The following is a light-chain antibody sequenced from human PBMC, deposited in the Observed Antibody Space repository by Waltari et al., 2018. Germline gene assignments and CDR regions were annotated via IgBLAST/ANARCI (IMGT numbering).Light chain of an antibody. CDR3: QQSYRTPLT. CDR1: QSINSY. Sequence: DIQMTQSPSSLSASIGDRVTITCRASQSINSYLNWYQQKPGKAPKVLIFAASSLQSGVPSRFSGSGSGTDFTLTISSLQPEDFATYSCQQSYRTPLTFGGSTKVEIK. V-gene: IGKV1-39*01. CDR2: AAS. J-gene: IGKJ4*01.